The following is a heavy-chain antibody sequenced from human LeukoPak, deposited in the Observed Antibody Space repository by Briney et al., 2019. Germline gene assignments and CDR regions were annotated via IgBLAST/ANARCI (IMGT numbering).Heavy chain of an antibody. D-gene: IGHD2-2*01. V-gene: IGHV3-15*01. CDR3: AKTPWAVVPAATRFDP. CDR2: IRSKTDGGTT. J-gene: IGHJ5*02. Sequence: GGSLRLSCAASGFSFTNAWLNWVRQAPGNGLDWVGLIRSKTDGGTTDYAAPVKGRFTISRDDSKNTLYLQMNSLRAEDTAVYYCAKTPWAVVPAATRFDPWGQGTLVTVSS. CDR1: GFSFTNAW.